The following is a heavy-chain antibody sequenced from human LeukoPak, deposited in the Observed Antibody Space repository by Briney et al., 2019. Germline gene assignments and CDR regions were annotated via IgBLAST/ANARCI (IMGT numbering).Heavy chain of an antibody. CDR1: GFTFSSYA. J-gene: IGHJ5*02. CDR2: ISYDGSNK. D-gene: IGHD2/OR15-2a*01. CDR3: ASSSMRWFDP. V-gene: IGHV3-30-3*01. Sequence: GGSLRLSCAASGFTFSSYAMHWVRQAPGKGLEWVAVISYDGSNKYYADSVKGRFTISRDNSENTLYLQMNSLRAEDTAVYYCASSSMRWFDPWGQGTLVTVSS.